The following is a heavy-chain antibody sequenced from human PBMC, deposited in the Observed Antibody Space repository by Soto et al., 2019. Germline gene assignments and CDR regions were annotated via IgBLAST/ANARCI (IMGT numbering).Heavy chain of an antibody. V-gene: IGHV1-18*01. Sequence: GYSVKAAWKASGGGFRICGRRWVRQVPGQGPEWMGWISAYNGNTNYAQKLPGRVTMTTDTSTSTAYMDLRSLRSDETAVYYCARTVRGVIRGLNWFDPWGQGTLVTVSS. CDR3: ARTVRGVIRGLNWFDP. J-gene: IGHJ5*02. CDR1: GGGFRICG. D-gene: IGHD3-10*01. CDR2: ISAYNGNT.